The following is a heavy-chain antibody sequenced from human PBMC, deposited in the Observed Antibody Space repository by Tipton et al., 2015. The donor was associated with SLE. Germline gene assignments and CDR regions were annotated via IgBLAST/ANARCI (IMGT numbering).Heavy chain of an antibody. J-gene: IGHJ6*02. CDR3: ARHKGVVYFYHYDGLDV. V-gene: IGHV4-59*08. CDR1: GSSLTGYY. CDR2: IYDSGSY. D-gene: IGHD3-3*01. Sequence: TLSLTCTVSGSSLTGYYWSWIRQPPGKGLEWIGYIYDSGSYNYNPSLKSRVTISSDTSKTQFSLNLNSVTAADTTVYYCARHKGVVYFYHYDGLDVWGHGTTVTVSS.